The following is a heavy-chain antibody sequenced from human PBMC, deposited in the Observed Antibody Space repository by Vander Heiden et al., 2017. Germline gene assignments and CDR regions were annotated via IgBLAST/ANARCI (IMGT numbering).Heavy chain of an antibody. Sequence: EVQLVESGGGVVQPGGSLRLSCAASGLPFSSYEMNWVRQAPGKGLEWFSYISSSGSTIYYADSVKGRFTISRDNAKNSLYLQMNSLRAEDTAVYYCARGLLWSSRGYFDYWGQGTLVTVSS. V-gene: IGHV3-48*03. D-gene: IGHD5-18*01. CDR3: ARGLLWSSRGYFDY. CDR2: ISSSGSTI. CDR1: GLPFSSYE. J-gene: IGHJ4*02.